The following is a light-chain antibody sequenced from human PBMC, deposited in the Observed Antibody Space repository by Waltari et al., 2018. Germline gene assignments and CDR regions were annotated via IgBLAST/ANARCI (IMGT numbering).Light chain of an antibody. J-gene: IGLJ2*01. CDR3: ATWDNNLKDVV. CDR2: DKN. Sequence: QSVLTQPPSVSAAPAQKVTISCRGSSSQIGNYYVSGYYHLPRTAPKLLIYDKNKRTSAIPHRFSASNSGTSAPLGITGLQSGDEADYYCATWDNNLKDVVFGGGSKLTVI. CDR1: SSQIGNYY. V-gene: IGLV1-51*01.